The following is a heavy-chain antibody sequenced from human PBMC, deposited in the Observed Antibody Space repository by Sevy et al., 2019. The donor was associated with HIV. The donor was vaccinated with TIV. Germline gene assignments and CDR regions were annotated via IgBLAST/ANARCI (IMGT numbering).Heavy chain of an antibody. CDR3: ARDHVKDGDLGDYYYFAMDL. Sequence: GGSLRLSCAASRFTFSDFYMSWIRQAPGKGLEWISYISGSDHTIYYADSVKGRFTISRDNDKNSLYLQMNSLRAEDTAVYYCARDHVKDGDLGDYYYFAMDLWGQGTTVTVSS. D-gene: IGHD4-17*01. V-gene: IGHV3-11*01. CDR2: ISGSDHTI. J-gene: IGHJ6*02. CDR1: RFTFSDFY.